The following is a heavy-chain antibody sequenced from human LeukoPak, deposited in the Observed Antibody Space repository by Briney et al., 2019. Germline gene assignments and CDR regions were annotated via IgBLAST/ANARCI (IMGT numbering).Heavy chain of an antibody. V-gene: IGHV1-69*13. CDR3: AGVVGIAAAAADAFDI. CDR2: IIPIFGTA. D-gene: IGHD6-13*01. J-gene: IGHJ3*02. Sequence: SVKVSCKASGGTFSSYAISWVRQAPGQGLEWMGGIIPIFGTANYAQKFQGRVTITADESTSTAYMELSSLRSEDTAVYYCAGVVGIAAAAADAFDIWGQGTMVTVSS. CDR1: GGTFSSYA.